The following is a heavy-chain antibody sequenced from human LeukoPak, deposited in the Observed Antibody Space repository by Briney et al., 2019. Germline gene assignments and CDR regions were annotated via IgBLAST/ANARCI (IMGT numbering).Heavy chain of an antibody. V-gene: IGHV3-7*01. CDR3: ARDGTAAGLYFDL. CDR1: GFTFTDYW. Sequence: GGSLRLSCEVSGFTFTDYWMNWVRQAPGKGPEWVASIRQDGSEKTYVDSVKGRFTISRDNTKNSSSLQLNGLRAEDTAVYYCARDGTAAGLYFDLWGQGTLVTVSS. CDR2: IRQDGSEK. J-gene: IGHJ4*01. D-gene: IGHD6-13*01.